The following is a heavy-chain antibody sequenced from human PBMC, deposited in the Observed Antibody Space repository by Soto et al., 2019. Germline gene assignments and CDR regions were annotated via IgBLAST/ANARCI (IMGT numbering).Heavy chain of an antibody. CDR2: IYYSGTT. D-gene: IGHD6-13*01. Sequence: QVQLQESGPGLVKPSETLSLTCTVSGGSISGYYWSWIRQPPGKGLEWIGYIYYSGTTNYNPSLKSRVTISVDTSKNQFSLRLSSVTAADTAVYYCAGVSLAAAGTPIDYWGQGTLVTVSS. V-gene: IGHV4-59*01. CDR1: GGSISGYY. CDR3: AGVSLAAAGTPIDY. J-gene: IGHJ4*02.